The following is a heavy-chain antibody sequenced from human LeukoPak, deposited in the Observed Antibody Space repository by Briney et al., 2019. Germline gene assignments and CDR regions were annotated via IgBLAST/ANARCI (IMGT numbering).Heavy chain of an antibody. CDR1: GYTFTSYD. J-gene: IGHJ3*02. V-gene: IGHV1-8*03. CDR3: ARGTSYSSGWVDAFDI. D-gene: IGHD6-19*01. CDR2: MNPNSGNT. Sequence: SVKVSCKASGYTFTSYDINLVRQATGQGLEWMGWMNPNSGNTGYAQKFQGRVTITRNTSISTAYMELSSLRSEDTAVYYCARGTSYSSGWVDAFDIWGQGTMVTVSS.